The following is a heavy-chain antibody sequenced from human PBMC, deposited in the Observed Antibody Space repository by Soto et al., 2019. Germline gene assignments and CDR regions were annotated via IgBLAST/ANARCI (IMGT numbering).Heavy chain of an antibody. Sequence: QVQLVQSGAEVKKPGASVKVSCKASGYTFTSYDINWVRQATGQGLEWMGWMNPNSGNTGYAQKFQGRVTMTRNTSISTAHMELSSLRSEDTAVYYCARGPVLRFLEWLLSGGFDYWGQGTLVTVSS. D-gene: IGHD3-3*01. CDR1: GYTFTSYD. V-gene: IGHV1-8*01. J-gene: IGHJ4*02. CDR3: ARGPVLRFLEWLLSGGFDY. CDR2: MNPNSGNT.